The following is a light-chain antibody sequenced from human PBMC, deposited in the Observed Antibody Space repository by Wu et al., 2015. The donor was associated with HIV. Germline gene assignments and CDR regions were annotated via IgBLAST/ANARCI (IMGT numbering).Light chain of an antibody. Sequence: EIVLTQSPATLSLSPGERATLSCRASQSVSSYLAWYQQKPGQAPRLLIYDASNRATGIPARFSGSGSGTDFTLTISSLEPEDFAVYYCQQYASSPLLTFGGGTKVEIK. CDR3: QQYASSPLLT. J-gene: IGKJ4*01. CDR1: QSVSSY. V-gene: IGKV3-11*01. CDR2: DAS.